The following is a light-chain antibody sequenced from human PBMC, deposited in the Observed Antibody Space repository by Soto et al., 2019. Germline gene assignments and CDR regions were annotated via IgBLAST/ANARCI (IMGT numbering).Light chain of an antibody. CDR1: SSDVGGYNY. J-gene: IGLJ1*01. V-gene: IGLV2-14*01. CDR2: EVS. Sequence: QSALTQPASVSGSPGQSITISCTGTSSDVGGYNYVSWYQQHPGKAPKLMIYEVSNRPSGVSNRFSDSKSGNTASLTISGLQAGGEADYYCSSYTSRSTLVFGTGTKLTVL. CDR3: SSYTSRSTLV.